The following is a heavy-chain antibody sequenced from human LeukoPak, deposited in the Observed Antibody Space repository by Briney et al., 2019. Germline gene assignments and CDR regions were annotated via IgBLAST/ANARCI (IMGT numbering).Heavy chain of an antibody. CDR3: ARALLWSGEFPGGDY. D-gene: IGHD3-10*01. CDR2: ISYDGSNK. Sequence: PGGSLRLSCAASGFTFSSYAMHWVRQAPGKGLEWVAVISYDGSNKYYADSVKGRFTISRDNSKNTLYLQMNSLRAEDTAVYYCARALLWSGEFPGGDYWGQGTLVTVSS. J-gene: IGHJ4*02. V-gene: IGHV3-30*04. CDR1: GFTFSSYA.